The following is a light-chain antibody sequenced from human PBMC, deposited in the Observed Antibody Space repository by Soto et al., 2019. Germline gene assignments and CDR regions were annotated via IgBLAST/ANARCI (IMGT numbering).Light chain of an antibody. CDR3: QQYNNWPPIT. CDR1: QSVRNN. CDR2: YAS. J-gene: IGKJ5*01. Sequence: EIMMTQSPATLSVSPGERATLSCRASQSVRNNLAWYQQKPGQAPRLLIYYASTRATGIPARFSGSGSGTEYTLTIRSLQSEDFAFYYCQQYNNWPPITFGQGTRLEIK. V-gene: IGKV3-15*01.